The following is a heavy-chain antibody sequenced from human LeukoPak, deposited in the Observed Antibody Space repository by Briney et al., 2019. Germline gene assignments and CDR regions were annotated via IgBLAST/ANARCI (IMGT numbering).Heavy chain of an antibody. J-gene: IGHJ4*02. CDR1: GYTFTSYY. D-gene: IGHD3-22*01. Sequence: ASVKVSCKASGYTFTSYYMHWVRQAPGQGLEWMGLINPTGGSTGYAQKFQGRVTMTEDTSTDTAYMELSSLRSEDTAVYYCATHKDYDSSGYYYYFDYWGQGTLVTVSS. V-gene: IGHV1-46*01. CDR3: ATHKDYDSSGYYYYFDY. CDR2: INPTGGST.